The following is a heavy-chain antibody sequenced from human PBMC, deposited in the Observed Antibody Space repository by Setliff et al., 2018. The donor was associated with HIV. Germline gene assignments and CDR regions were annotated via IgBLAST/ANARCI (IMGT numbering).Heavy chain of an antibody. CDR1: GFTFTSYG. D-gene: IGHD5-12*01. Sequence: PGGSLRLSCAVSGFTFTSYGMHWVRQAPGKGLEWVAVIWYDGSYKYYVDSVKGRFTISRDNAKNSLFLQLNSLRAEDTAVYYCARVGLGYRGVYYMDVWGKGTTVTVSS. V-gene: IGHV3-33*01. CDR2: IWYDGSYK. CDR3: ARVGLGYRGVYYMDV. J-gene: IGHJ6*03.